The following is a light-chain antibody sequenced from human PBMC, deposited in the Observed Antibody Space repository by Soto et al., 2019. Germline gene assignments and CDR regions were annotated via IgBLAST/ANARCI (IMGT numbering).Light chain of an antibody. CDR3: QQYHSSPLLT. Sequence: EIVLTQSPGTLSLSPGERGTLSCRASQKINSKYLAWYQQKPGQAPRLLIFGASTRATGIPDRFSGSGSGTYFTLTISRLETEDFELYYCQQYHSSPLLTFGGGNRVEI. CDR1: QKINSKY. CDR2: GAS. J-gene: IGKJ4*01. V-gene: IGKV3-20*01.